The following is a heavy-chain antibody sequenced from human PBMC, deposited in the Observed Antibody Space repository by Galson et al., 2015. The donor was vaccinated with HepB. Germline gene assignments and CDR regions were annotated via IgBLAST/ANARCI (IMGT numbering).Heavy chain of an antibody. Sequence: SVKVSCKASGGTFSSYSINWVRQAPGQGLEWMGRTIPILNITNYAQRFQGRLTITADKSTSTADMEVSSLKSEDTAAYYCATKVRPDGAFDIWGQGTKVIVSP. D-gene: IGHD2-2*01. CDR2: TIPILNIT. V-gene: IGHV1-69*02. CDR1: GGTFSSYS. J-gene: IGHJ3*02. CDR3: ATKVRPDGAFDI.